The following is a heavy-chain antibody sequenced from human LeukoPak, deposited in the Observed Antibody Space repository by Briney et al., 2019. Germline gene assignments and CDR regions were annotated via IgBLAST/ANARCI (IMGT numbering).Heavy chain of an antibody. CDR3: ARLPSGSGSGERNAFDI. V-gene: IGHV4-39*01. CDR2: IYYSGST. J-gene: IGHJ3*02. CDR1: GGSFSSSSYY. Sequence: SETLSLTCTVSGGSFSSSSYYWGWIREPPGTGLEWIGSIYYSGSTYYNPSLKSRVTISVDTSKNQFSLKLSSVTAADTAVYYCARLPSGSGSGERNAFDIWGQGTMVTVSS. D-gene: IGHD1-26*01.